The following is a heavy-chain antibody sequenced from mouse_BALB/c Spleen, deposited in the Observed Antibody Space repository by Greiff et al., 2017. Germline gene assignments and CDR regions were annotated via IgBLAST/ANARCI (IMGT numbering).Heavy chain of an antibody. J-gene: IGHJ3*01. CDR3: ARSALGPTWFAY. V-gene: IGHV5-17*02. CDR1: GFTFSSFG. CDR2: ISSGSSTI. D-gene: IGHD4-1*01. Sequence: EVKLVESGGGLVQPGGSRKLSCAASGFTFSSFGMHWVRQAPEEGLEWVAYISSGSSTIYYADTVKGRCTISRDNPKNTLFLQMTSLRSEDTAMYYCARSALGPTWFAYGGQGTLVTVSA.